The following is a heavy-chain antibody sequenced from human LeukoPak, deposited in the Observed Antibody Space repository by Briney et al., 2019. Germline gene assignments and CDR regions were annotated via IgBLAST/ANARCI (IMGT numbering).Heavy chain of an antibody. CDR3: ARVVGIAAAGTPH. CDR1: GFTFNSYS. CDR2: ISSSSSYI. D-gene: IGHD6-13*01. J-gene: IGHJ4*02. Sequence: GGSLRLSCAASGFTFNSYSMNWVRQAPGKGLEWVSSISSSSSYIYYADSVKGRFTISRDNAKNSLYLQMNSLRAEDTAVYYCARVVGIAAAGTPHWGQGTLVTVSS. V-gene: IGHV3-21*01.